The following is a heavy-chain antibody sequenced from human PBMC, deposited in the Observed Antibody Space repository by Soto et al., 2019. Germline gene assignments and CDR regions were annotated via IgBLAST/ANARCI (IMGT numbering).Heavy chain of an antibody. J-gene: IGHJ4*02. CDR1: GFTFSSYA. Sequence: GSLRLSCAASGFTFSSYAMSWVRQAPGKGLEWVSAISGSGGSTYYADSVKGRFTISRDNSKNTLYLQMNSLRAEDTAVYYCARDRVVGRYFDWSPPGFDYWGQGTLVTVSS. CDR3: ARDRVVGRYFDWSPPGFDY. V-gene: IGHV3-23*01. CDR2: ISGSGGST. D-gene: IGHD3-9*01.